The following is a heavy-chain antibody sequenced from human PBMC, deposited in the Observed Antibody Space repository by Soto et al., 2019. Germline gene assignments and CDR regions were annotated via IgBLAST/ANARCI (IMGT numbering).Heavy chain of an antibody. CDR1: GFTFSSYA. D-gene: IGHD3-10*01. V-gene: IGHV3-23*01. J-gene: IGHJ5*02. CDR3: AKARTHYGSGSYWFDP. CDR2: ISGSGGST. Sequence: GGSLRLSCAASGFTFSSYAMSWVRQAPGKGLEWVSAISGSGGSTYYADPVKGRFTISRDNSKNTLYLQMNSLRAEDTAVYYCAKARTHYGSGSYWFDPWGQGTLVTISS.